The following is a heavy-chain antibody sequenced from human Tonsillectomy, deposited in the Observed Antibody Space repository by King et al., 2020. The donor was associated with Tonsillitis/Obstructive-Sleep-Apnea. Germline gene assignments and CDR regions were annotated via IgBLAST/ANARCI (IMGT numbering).Heavy chain of an antibody. Sequence: VQLVESGAEVKKPGESLRISCKDSGYSSTSYWINWVRQMPGKGLEWMGRIDPNDSYTNYSPSFQGHVTISVDKSISTAYLQWSSLKASDTAMYYCARPSINDDVWRYGMDVWGQGSTVTVYS. J-gene: IGHJ6*02. CDR1: GYSSTSYW. V-gene: IGHV5-10-1*03. CDR2: IDPNDSYT. D-gene: IGHD3-3*01. CDR3: ARPSINDDVWRYGMDV.